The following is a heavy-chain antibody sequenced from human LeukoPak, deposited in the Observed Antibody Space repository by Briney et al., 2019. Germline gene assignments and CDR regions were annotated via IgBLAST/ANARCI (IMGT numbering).Heavy chain of an antibody. Sequence: ASVKVSCKTSGYTFTGYYMHWVRQAPGQGLEWMGWINPKSGGTKYAQKFQGRVTMTRDTSISTAYMELSRLRSDDTAVYYCARVHYRWLAFDYWGQGTLVTVSS. CDR2: INPKSGGT. D-gene: IGHD6-19*01. CDR1: GYTFTGYY. J-gene: IGHJ4*02. CDR3: ARVHYRWLAFDY. V-gene: IGHV1-2*02.